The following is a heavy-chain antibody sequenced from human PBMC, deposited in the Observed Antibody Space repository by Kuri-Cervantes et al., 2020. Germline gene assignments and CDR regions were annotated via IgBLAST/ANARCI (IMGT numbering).Heavy chain of an antibody. CDR1: GGSISSGGYY. CDR3: ARALSLGWYYFDY. J-gene: IGHJ4*02. V-gene: IGHV4-31*03. Sequence: SETLSLTCTVSGGSISSGGYYWTWIRQHPGKGLEWIGYIYYSGSIYYSGSTYYNPSLKSRVTISVDTSKNQFSLKLSSVTAADTAVYYCARALSLGWYYFDYWGQGTLVTVSS. CDR2: IYYSGSIYYSGST. D-gene: IGHD2-15*01.